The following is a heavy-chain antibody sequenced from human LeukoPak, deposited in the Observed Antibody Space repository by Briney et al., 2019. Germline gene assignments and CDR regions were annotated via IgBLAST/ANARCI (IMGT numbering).Heavy chain of an antibody. D-gene: IGHD2-21*01. CDR3: AKPVIAIGDYFDY. Sequence: GGSLRLSCAASGFTFSSYAMHWVRQAPGKGLEWVAIISYDGSNKYYADSVKGRFTISRDNSKNTLYLQMNSLRAEDTAVYYCAKPVIAIGDYFDYWGQGTLVNVSS. CDR2: ISYDGSNK. V-gene: IGHV3-30-3*02. CDR1: GFTFSSYA. J-gene: IGHJ4*02.